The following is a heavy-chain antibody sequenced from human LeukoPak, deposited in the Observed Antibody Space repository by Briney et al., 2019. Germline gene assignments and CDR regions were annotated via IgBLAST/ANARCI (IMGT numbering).Heavy chain of an antibody. V-gene: IGHV3-23*01. CDR3: AKYGPQDSGSSHFDY. CDR2: ISNSGGRT. D-gene: IGHD1-26*01. J-gene: IGHJ4*02. Sequence: GGSLRLSCAASGFTFSSYAMSWVRQAPGKGLEWVSSISNSGGRTFYTDSVKGRFTTSRDNSKNTLFLQMNSLRAEDTAIYYCAKYGPQDSGSSHFDYWGQGALVTVSS. CDR1: GFTFSSYA.